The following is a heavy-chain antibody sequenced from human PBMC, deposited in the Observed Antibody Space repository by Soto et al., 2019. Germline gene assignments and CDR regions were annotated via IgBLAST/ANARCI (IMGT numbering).Heavy chain of an antibody. J-gene: IGHJ6*02. CDR2: IYWNDHN. CDR3: VHRLRPTSGGCMDV. V-gene: IGHV2-5*01. CDR1: GFSLSTDEVG. Sequence: PTLVNPTQTLTLTCTFSGFSLSTDEVGVGWIRQAPGKALEWLAVIYWNDHNYSSPSLTKRLSITKDTSKNQMVLTMTHMDPVDTATYYSVHRLRPTSGGCMDVWGPGTTVTVSS. D-gene: IGHD3-10*01.